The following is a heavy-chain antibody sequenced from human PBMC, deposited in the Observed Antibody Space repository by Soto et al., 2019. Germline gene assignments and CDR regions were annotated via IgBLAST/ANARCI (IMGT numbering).Heavy chain of an antibody. J-gene: IGHJ4*02. V-gene: IGHV3-23*01. CDR3: AKDAWAVAGGPLVDC. CDR2: ISGSGGST. D-gene: IGHD6-19*01. CDR1: EFTFSTYV. Sequence: EVQLLESGGGLVQPGGSLRLSCAASEFTFSTYVMRWVRQAPGMGLEWVSAISGSGGSTYYTDSVKGRFTISRDNSKNTLYLQKNSVTAEDTAVYYCAKDAWAVAGGPLVDCWGQGTPVTVSS.